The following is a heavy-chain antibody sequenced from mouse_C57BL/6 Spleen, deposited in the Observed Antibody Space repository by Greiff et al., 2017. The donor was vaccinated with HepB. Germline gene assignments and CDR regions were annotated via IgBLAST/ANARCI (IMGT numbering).Heavy chain of an antibody. CDR3: ARLGGSSYGEYFDI. CDR2: IDPSDSYT. CDR1: GYTFTSYW. V-gene: IGHV1-59*01. Sequence: VQLQQPGAELVRPGTSVKLSCKASGYTFTSYWMHWVKQRPGQGLEWIGVIDPSDSYTNYNQKFKGKATLTVDTSSSTAYMQLSSLTSEDSAVYYCARLGGSSYGEYFDIWGTGTTVTVSS. D-gene: IGHD1-1*01. J-gene: IGHJ1*03.